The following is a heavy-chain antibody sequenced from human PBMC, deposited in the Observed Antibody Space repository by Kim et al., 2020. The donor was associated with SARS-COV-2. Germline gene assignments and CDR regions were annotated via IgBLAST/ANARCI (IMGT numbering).Heavy chain of an antibody. D-gene: IGHD3-10*01. CDR1: GGSISSYY. Sequence: SETLSLTCTVSGGSISSYYWSWIRQPPGKGLEWIGYIYYSGSTNYNPSLKSRVTISVDPSKNQFSLKLSSVTAADTAVYYFARVGIWFGVDYWGQGTLVT. CDR3: ARVGIWFGVDY. J-gene: IGHJ4*02. V-gene: IGHV4-59*01. CDR2: IYYSGST.